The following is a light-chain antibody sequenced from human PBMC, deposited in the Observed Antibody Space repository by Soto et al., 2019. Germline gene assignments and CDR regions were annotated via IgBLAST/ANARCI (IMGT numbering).Light chain of an antibody. CDR1: SSDIGAYNY. J-gene: IGLJ1*01. Sequence: QSALTQPSSVSGSPGQSITISCTGTSSDIGAYNYVSWYQQYPGKAPKLMIFEVSDRPSGVSDRFSGSKSGNTASLTISGLQAEDEADYYCSSYTNKNSYILFGGGTKVTVL. CDR3: SSYTNKNSYIL. V-gene: IGLV2-14*01. CDR2: EVS.